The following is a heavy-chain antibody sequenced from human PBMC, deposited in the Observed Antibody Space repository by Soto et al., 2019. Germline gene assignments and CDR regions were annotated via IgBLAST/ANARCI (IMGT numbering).Heavy chain of an antibody. CDR3: ARDRYYDSSGPPGTFDY. Sequence: GGSLRLSCAASGFTFSSYWMSWVRQAPGKGLEWVANIKQDGSEKYYVDSVKGRFTISRDNAKNSPYLQMNSLRAEDTAVYYCARDRYYDSSGPPGTFDYWGEGTLVTVSS. J-gene: IGHJ4*02. CDR1: GFTFSSYW. D-gene: IGHD3-22*01. CDR2: IKQDGSEK. V-gene: IGHV3-7*03.